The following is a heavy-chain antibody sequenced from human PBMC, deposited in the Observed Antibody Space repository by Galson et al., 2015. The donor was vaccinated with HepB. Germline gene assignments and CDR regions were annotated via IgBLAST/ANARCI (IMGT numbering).Heavy chain of an antibody. J-gene: IGHJ6*02. CDR1: GFSFSSYR. CDR3: AREPRFYYGMDV. V-gene: IGHV3-74*01. CDR2: IKSDGSNT. D-gene: IGHD3-16*01. Sequence: LRLSCAASGFSFSSYRMHWVRQAPGKGLVWVSRIKSDGSNTTYADSVKGRFTISRDSAKNTLYLQMNSLRAEDTAVYYCAREPRFYYGMDVWGQGTTVTVSS.